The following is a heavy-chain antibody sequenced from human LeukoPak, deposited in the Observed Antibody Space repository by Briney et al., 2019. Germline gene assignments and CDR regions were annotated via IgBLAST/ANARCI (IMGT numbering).Heavy chain of an antibody. V-gene: IGHV1-24*01. Sequence: ASVKVSCKVSGYTLTGLSMHWVRQAPGKGLEWMGGFDPEDGETIYAQKFQGRVTMTEDTSTDTAYMELSSLRSEDTAVYYCATASYSGSSHWFDPWGQGTLVTVSS. CDR1: GYTLTGLS. CDR3: ATASYSGSSHWFDP. D-gene: IGHD1-26*01. J-gene: IGHJ5*02. CDR2: FDPEDGET.